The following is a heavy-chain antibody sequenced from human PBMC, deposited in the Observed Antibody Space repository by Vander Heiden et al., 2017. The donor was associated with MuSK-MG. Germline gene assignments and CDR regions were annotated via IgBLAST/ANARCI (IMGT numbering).Heavy chain of an antibody. D-gene: IGHD3-10*01. CDR3: AGGGYGWGSWGLDYGMDV. V-gene: IGHV1-69*01. J-gene: IGHJ6*02. CDR2: IIPIFGTA. Sequence: KKPGSSVKVSCNASGGTFSSYAISWVRQAPGQGLEWMGGIIPIFGTANYAQKYQGRGTVTADETTSTANMERSSLGWGDAAVYDCAGGGYGWGSWGLDYGMDVWGQGTTVTVSS. CDR1: GGTFSSYA.